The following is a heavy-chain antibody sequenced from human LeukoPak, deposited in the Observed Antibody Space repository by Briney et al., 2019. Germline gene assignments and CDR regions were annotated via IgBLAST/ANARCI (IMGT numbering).Heavy chain of an antibody. CDR2: IYHSGST. Sequence: SETLSLTCAVSGGSISSGGYSWSWIRQPPGKGLEWIGYIYHSGSTYYNPSLKSRVTISVDRSKNQFSLKLSSVTAADTAVYYCATEVGAPRSIDYWGQGTLVTVSS. V-gene: IGHV4-30-2*01. CDR1: GGSISSGGYS. D-gene: IGHD1-26*01. J-gene: IGHJ4*02. CDR3: ATEVGAPRSIDY.